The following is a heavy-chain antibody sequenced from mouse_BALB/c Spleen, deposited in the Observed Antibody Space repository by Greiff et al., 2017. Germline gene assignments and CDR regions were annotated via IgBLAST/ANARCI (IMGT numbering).Heavy chain of an antibody. CDR1: GFSLTSYG. CDR2: IWSGGST. Sequence: QVQLQQSGPGLVQPSQSLSITCTVSGFSLTSYGVHWVRQSPGKGLEWLGVIWSGGSTDYNAAFISRLSISKDNSKSQVFFKMNSLQANDTAIYYCARNGEYDGSWFAYWGQGTLVTVSA. D-gene: IGHD2-14*01. V-gene: IGHV2-2*02. CDR3: ARNGEYDGSWFAY. J-gene: IGHJ3*01.